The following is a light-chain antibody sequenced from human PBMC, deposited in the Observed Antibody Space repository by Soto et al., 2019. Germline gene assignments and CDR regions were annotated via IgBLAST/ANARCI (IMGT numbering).Light chain of an antibody. J-gene: IGKJ2*01. CDR2: GVS. CDR3: QQYGNSPYT. CDR1: ESVRGTY. V-gene: IGKV3-20*01. Sequence: EIVLTQSPGTLSLSPGERATLSCRASESVRGTYLAWYQRKPGQAPRLLISGVSSRATDIPGRFSGSGSATDFTLTISRLEPEDFAVYFCQQYGNSPYTFGQGTKLEIK.